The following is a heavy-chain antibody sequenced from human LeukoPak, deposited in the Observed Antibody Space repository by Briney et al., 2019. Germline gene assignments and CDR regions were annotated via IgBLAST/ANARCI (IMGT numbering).Heavy chain of an antibody. V-gene: IGHV4-34*01. CDR2: INHSGST. D-gene: IGHD6-19*01. CDR3: ARAGGVAVADYYYYMDV. J-gene: IGHJ6*03. CDR1: GGSFSGYY. Sequence: SETLSLTCGVYGGSFSGYYLSWIRQPPGKGLEWIGEINHSGSTNYNPSLKSRVTISLDTSKNQFSLKLSSVTAADTAVYYCARAGGVAVADYYYYMDVWGKGTTVTVSS.